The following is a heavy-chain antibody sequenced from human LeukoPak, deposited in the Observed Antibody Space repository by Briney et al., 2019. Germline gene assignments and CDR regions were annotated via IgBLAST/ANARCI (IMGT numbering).Heavy chain of an antibody. Sequence: ASVEVSCKASGYTFTSYDINWVRQATGQGLEWMGWMNPNSGNTGYAQKFQGRVTMTRNTSISTAYMELSSLRSEDTAVYYCARGYCSGGSCYSLYNYWGQGTLVTVPS. CDR1: GYTFTSYD. CDR2: MNPNSGNT. J-gene: IGHJ4*02. CDR3: ARGYCSGGSCYSLYNY. V-gene: IGHV1-8*01. D-gene: IGHD2-15*01.